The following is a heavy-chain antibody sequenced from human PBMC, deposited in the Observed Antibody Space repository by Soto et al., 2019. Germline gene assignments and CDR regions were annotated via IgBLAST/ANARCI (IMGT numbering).Heavy chain of an antibody. V-gene: IGHV1-18*01. CDR1: GYTFTSYG. CDR3: ARAKVYCSGGSCVRDNWFDP. D-gene: IGHD2-15*01. CDR2: ISAYNGNT. Sequence: ASVKVSCKASGYTFTSYGISWVRQAPGQGLEWMGWISAYNGNTNYAQKLQGRVTMTTDTSTSTAYMELRSLRSDDTAVYYCARAKVYCSGGSCVRDNWFDPWGQGTLVTVSS. J-gene: IGHJ5*02.